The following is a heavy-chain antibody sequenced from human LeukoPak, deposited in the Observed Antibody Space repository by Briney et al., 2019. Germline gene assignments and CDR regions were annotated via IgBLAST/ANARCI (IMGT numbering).Heavy chain of an antibody. J-gene: IGHJ6*03. CDR3: ARGQGYCSSTSCPIYYMDV. D-gene: IGHD2-2*01. CDR2: ISSSSIYI. CDR1: GFTFSGYA. V-gene: IGHV3-21*01. Sequence: GGSLRLSCAASGFTFSGYAMSWVRQAPGKGLEWVSSISSSSIYIYYADSMKGRFTISRDNAKNSLYLQMNSLRAEDTAVYYCARGQGYCSSTSCPIYYMDVWGKGTTVTVSS.